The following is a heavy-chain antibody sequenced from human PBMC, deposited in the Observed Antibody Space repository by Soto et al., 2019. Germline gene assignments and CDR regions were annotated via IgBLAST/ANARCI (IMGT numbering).Heavy chain of an antibody. V-gene: IGHV1-69*06. J-gene: IGHJ6*02. Sequence: SVKVSCKASGGTFSSYAISWVRQAPGQGLEWMGGIIPIFGTASYAQKFQGRVTITADKSTSTAYMELSSLRSEDTAVYYCARDGDYGDYEALGMDVWGQGTTVTVSS. CDR1: GGTFSSYA. CDR2: IIPIFGTA. CDR3: ARDGDYGDYEALGMDV. D-gene: IGHD4-17*01.